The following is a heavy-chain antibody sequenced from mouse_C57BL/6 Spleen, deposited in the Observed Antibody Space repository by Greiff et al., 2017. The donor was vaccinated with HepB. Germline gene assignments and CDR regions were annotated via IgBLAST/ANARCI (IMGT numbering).Heavy chain of an antibody. Sequence: EVKLQESGAELVRPGASVKLSCTASGFNIKDDYMHWVKQRPEQGLEWIGWIDPENGDTEYASKFQGKATITADTSSNTAYLQLSSLTSEDTAVYYCTPLWLRRGFAYWGQGTLVTVSA. V-gene: IGHV14-4*01. CDR2: IDPENGDT. CDR3: TPLWLRRGFAY. D-gene: IGHD2-2*01. J-gene: IGHJ3*01. CDR1: GFNIKDDY.